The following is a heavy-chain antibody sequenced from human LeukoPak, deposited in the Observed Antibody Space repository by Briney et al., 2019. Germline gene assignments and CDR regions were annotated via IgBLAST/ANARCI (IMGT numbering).Heavy chain of an antibody. D-gene: IGHD3-9*01. Sequence: SETLSLTCTGSGGSISSYYWSGIRQPPGKGLEWIGYIYYSGSTNYNPSLKSRVTISVDTSKNQFSLKLSSVTAADMALYYRARENYDILTGFSGVYYYYGMDVWGQGTTVTVSS. CDR3: ARENYDILTGFSGVYYYYGMDV. J-gene: IGHJ6*02. CDR1: GGSISSYY. CDR2: IYYSGST. V-gene: IGHV4-59*01.